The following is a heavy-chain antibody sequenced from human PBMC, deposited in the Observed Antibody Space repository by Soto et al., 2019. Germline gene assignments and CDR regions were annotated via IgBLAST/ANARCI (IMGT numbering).Heavy chain of an antibody. CDR1: GGTFSSYA. Sequence: GASVKVSCKASGGTFSSYAISWVRQAPGQGLEWMGGIIPIFGTANYAQKFQGRVTITADESTSTAYMELSSLRSEDTAVYYCARVRAYYYDSSGYYYGFDYWGQGTLVTVSS. CDR2: IIPIFGTA. D-gene: IGHD3-22*01. CDR3: ARVRAYYYDSSGYYYGFDY. J-gene: IGHJ4*02. V-gene: IGHV1-69*13.